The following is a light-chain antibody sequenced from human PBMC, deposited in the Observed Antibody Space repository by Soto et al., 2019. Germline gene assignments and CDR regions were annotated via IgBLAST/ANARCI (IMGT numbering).Light chain of an antibody. J-gene: IGKJ2*01. CDR3: QQYNSYSRYT. V-gene: IGKV1-5*03. CDR1: QSISSW. Sequence: DIQMTQSPSTLSASVGDRVTITCRASQSISSWLAWYQQKPGKAPKLLIYKASSLESGVPSRFSGSGSGTEFTLTISSLQPDDFATYYCQQYNSYSRYTFGHGTNLEIK. CDR2: KAS.